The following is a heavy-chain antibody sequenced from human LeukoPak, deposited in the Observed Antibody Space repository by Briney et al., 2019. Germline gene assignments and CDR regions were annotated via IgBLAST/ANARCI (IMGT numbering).Heavy chain of an antibody. V-gene: IGHV3-15*07. CDR2: IKNNADGGTT. J-gene: IGHJ4*02. CDR3: TTENWGSTH. D-gene: IGHD7-27*01. CDR1: GFIFSNAW. Sequence: GGSLRLSCAASGFIFSNAWMNWVRHTPGKGLEWVGRIKNNADGGTTEYAAPVKGRFTISRDDSKNTLYLQMNSLKTEDTAVHHSTTENWGSTHWGQGTLVTVSS.